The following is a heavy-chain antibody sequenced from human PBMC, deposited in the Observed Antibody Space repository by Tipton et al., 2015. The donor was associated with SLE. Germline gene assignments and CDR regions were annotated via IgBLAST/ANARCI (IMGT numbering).Heavy chain of an antibody. CDR2: IYYSGST. J-gene: IGHJ4*02. Sequence: TLSLTCTVSGGSISTTPYFWGWIRQPPGKGLEWIGSIYYSGSTYYDPSLKSRVTISVDTSKNQFSLKLNSVTAADTAMYYCAREGGYHPYSFDYWGQGTLVTVSS. D-gene: IGHD5-12*01. CDR1: GGSISTTPYF. CDR3: AREGGYHPYSFDY. V-gene: IGHV4-39*07.